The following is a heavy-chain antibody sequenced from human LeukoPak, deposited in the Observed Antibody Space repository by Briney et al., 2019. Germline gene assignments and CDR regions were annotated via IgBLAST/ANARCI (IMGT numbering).Heavy chain of an antibody. Sequence: ASVKVSCKASGYTFTSYGISWVRQAPGQGLEWMGWISAYNGNTNYAQKLQGRVTMTTDTSTSTAYMELRSLRSDDTAVYYCARDSGITIFGVVIIPYYYYMDVWGKGTTVTVSS. V-gene: IGHV1-18*01. CDR2: ISAYNGNT. CDR1: GYTFTSYG. D-gene: IGHD3-3*01. CDR3: ARDSGITIFGVVIIPYYYYMDV. J-gene: IGHJ6*03.